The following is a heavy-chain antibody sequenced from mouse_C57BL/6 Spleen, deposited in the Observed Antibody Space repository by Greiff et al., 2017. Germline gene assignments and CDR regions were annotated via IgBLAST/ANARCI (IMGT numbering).Heavy chain of an antibody. CDR2: IHPNSGST. CDR3: ERSDYDYDIDY. Sequence: QVQLQQPGAELVKPGASVKLSCKASGYTFTSYWMHWVKQRPGQGLEWIGMIHPNSGSTNYNEKFKSKATLTVDKSSSTAYMQLSSLTSEDSAVYYWERSDYDYDIDYWGQGTTLTVSS. CDR1: GYTFTSYW. J-gene: IGHJ2*01. V-gene: IGHV1-64*01. D-gene: IGHD2-4*01.